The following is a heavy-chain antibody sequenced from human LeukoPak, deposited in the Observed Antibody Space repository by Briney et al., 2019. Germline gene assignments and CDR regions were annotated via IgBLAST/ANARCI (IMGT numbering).Heavy chain of an antibody. CDR2: VWSGGDKR. Sequence: PGGSLRLSCAASGFTFSSFGMHWVRQAPGKGLEWVAIVWSGGDKRYYADSVQGRFTISRDNSKNTLYLQMDSLRVEDTGLYYCAKELDYGANSAGYFASWGQGTLVTVSS. CDR3: AKELDYGANSAGYFAS. CDR1: GFTFSSFG. D-gene: IGHD4-23*01. J-gene: IGHJ4*02. V-gene: IGHV3-30*02.